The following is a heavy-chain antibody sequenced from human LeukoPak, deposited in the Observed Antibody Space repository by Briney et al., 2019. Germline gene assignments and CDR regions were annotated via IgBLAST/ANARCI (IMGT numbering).Heavy chain of an antibody. CDR3: ARENWGSGDY. V-gene: IGHV1-69*13. D-gene: IGHD7-27*01. J-gene: IGHJ4*02. CDR2: IIPIFGTT. Sequence: ASVKVSCKVSGGTFSGNSINWVRLAPGLGLEWMGGIIPIFGTTDYGQKFRGRVTITADESTSTAYMELSGLRSDDTAIYYCARENWGSGDYWGQGTLVTVSS. CDR1: GGTFSGNS.